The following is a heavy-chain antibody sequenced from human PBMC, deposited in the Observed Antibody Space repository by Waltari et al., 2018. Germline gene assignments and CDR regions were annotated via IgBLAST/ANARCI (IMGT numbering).Heavy chain of an antibody. CDR1: GGSFSGYY. CDR3: ARLDGHGGVDY. Sequence: QVQLQQWGAGLLKPSETLSLTCAVYGGSFSGYYWSWIRQPPGKGLEWIGEINHSVGTNYNPSLKSRVTISVDTSKNQFSLKLSSVTAADTAVYYCARLDGHGGVDYWGKGTLVTVSS. V-gene: IGHV4-34*01. CDR2: INHSVGT. D-gene: IGHD2-21*01. J-gene: IGHJ4*02.